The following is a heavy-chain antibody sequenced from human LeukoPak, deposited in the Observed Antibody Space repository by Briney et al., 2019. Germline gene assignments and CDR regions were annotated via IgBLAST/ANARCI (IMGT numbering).Heavy chain of an antibody. CDR2: INHSGST. CDR3: ARDRPYYYDSSGPPYFDY. J-gene: IGHJ4*02. D-gene: IGHD3-22*01. CDR1: GGSFSGYY. V-gene: IGHV4-34*01. Sequence: SETLSLTCGVYGGSFSGYYWSWIRQPPGKGLEWIGEINHSGSTNYNPSLKSRVTISVDTSKNQFSLKLSSVTAADTAVYYCARDRPYYYDSSGPPYFDYWGQGTLVTVSS.